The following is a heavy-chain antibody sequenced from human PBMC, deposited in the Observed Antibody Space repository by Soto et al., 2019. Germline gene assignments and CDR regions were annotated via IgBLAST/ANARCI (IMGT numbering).Heavy chain of an antibody. CDR1: GFTFSSYA. J-gene: IGHJ3*02. CDR3: AKGLGYYDSSGSPDAFDI. CDR2: ISGSGGST. Sequence: LRLSCAASGFTFSSYAMSWVRQAPGKGLEWVSAISGSGGSTYYADSVKGRFTISRDNSKNTLYLQMNSLRAEDTAVYYCAKGLGYYDSSGSPDAFDIWGQGTMVTVSS. D-gene: IGHD3-22*01. V-gene: IGHV3-23*01.